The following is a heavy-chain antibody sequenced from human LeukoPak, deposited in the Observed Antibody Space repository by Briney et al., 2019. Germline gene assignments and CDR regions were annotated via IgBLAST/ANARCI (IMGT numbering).Heavy chain of an antibody. Sequence: PSETLSLTCSVFGGSISSHYWSWIRQPPGKGPEWIGYIYYSGTTNYNPSLNSRVTISVDMSKNQFSLKLRSVTAADTAAYYCAREGYSSGWNDYWGQGTLVTVSS. CDR1: GGSISSHY. J-gene: IGHJ4*02. D-gene: IGHD6-19*01. CDR3: AREGYSSGWNDY. CDR2: IYYSGTT. V-gene: IGHV4-59*11.